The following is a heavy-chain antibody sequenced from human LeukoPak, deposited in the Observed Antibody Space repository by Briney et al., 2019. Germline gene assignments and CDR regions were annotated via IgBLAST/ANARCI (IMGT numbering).Heavy chain of an antibody. Sequence: ASVKVSCKVSGYTLIELSMNWVRQAPGKGLEWMGGFDPEDGETIYAQKFQGRVTMTEDTSTDTAYMELSSLRSEDTAVYYCATYPPPRWTTISSHHNGMDAWGQGTTVTVSS. V-gene: IGHV1-24*01. CDR2: FDPEDGET. CDR3: ATYPPPRWTTISSHHNGMDA. D-gene: IGHD5-24*01. J-gene: IGHJ6*02. CDR1: GYTLIELS.